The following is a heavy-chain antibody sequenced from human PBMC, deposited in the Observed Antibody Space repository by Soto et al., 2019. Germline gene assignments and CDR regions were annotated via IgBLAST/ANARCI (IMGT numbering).Heavy chain of an antibody. V-gene: IGHV3-23*01. CDR3: AKDPNGDYVGGFDF. Sequence: EVQPLESGGGLVQPGGSLRLSCAASGFSLNNYAKTWVRQAPGKGLEWVSSMSATDGRSYYADSVKGRFTISRDDSKSTLYLQMNSVRVEDTAVYYCAKDPNGDYVGGFDFWGQGTMVTV. CDR1: GFSLNNYA. J-gene: IGHJ3*01. D-gene: IGHD4-17*01. CDR2: MSATDGRS.